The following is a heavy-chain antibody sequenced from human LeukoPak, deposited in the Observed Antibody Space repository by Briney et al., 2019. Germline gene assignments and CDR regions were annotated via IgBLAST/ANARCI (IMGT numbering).Heavy chain of an antibody. J-gene: IGHJ4*02. V-gene: IGHV3-53*01. Sequence: GGSLRLSCAASGFTVSSNYMSWVRQAPGKGLEWVSVIYSGGSTYYADSVKGRFTISRDNSKDTLYLQMNSLRAEDTAVYYCARAPIMDGSGSYVRDYWGQGTLVTVSS. CDR1: GFTVSSNY. CDR2: IYSGGST. D-gene: IGHD3-10*01. CDR3: ARAPIMDGSGSYVRDY.